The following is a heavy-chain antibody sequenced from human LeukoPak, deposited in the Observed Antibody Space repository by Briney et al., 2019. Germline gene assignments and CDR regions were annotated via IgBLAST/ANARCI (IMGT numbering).Heavy chain of an antibody. CDR3: AKDLSPGI. J-gene: IGHJ3*02. CDR2: ISDSGDST. V-gene: IGHV3-23*01. Sequence: GGSLRLSCAASGFTFSSYVMSWVRQAPGKGLEWASAISDSGDSTYYADSVKGRFTISRDNSKNTVNLQMNSLRAEDTAVYYCAKDLSPGIWGQGTMVTVSS. CDR1: GFTFSSYV.